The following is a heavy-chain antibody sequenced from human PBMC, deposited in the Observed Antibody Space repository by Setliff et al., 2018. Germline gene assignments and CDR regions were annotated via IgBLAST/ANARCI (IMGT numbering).Heavy chain of an antibody. CDR3: ATVDIVATITGGYYFDY. Sequence: VSCKVSGYTLTELSMHWVRQAPGKGLEWMGGFDPEDGETIYAQKFQGRVTITEDTSTDTAYMELSSLRSEDTAVYYCATVDIVATITGGYYFDYWGQGTLVTVSS. CDR2: FDPEDGET. D-gene: IGHD5-12*01. CDR1: GYTLTELS. V-gene: IGHV1-24*01. J-gene: IGHJ4*02.